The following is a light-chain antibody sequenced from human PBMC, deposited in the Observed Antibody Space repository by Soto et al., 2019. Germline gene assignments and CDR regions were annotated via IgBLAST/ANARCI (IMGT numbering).Light chain of an antibody. CDR3: SSYTSESTWV. Sequence: QSALTQPASVSGSPGQSITISCTGTSSDVGGYNYVSWYQQHPGKAPKLMIYEVSNRPSGVSNRFSGSKSGNTASLTISGLQAEDEADYYCSSYTSESTWVFGGGTKLTVL. J-gene: IGLJ3*02. CDR2: EVS. CDR1: SSDVGGYNY. V-gene: IGLV2-14*01.